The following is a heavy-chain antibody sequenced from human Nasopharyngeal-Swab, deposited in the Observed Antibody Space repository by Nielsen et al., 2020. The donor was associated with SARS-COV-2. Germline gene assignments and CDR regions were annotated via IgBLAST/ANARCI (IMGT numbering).Heavy chain of an antibody. CDR2: IGNAGDT. CDR1: GFTFRSYD. V-gene: IGHV3-13*01. Sequence: GGSLRLSCAASGFTFRSYDMHWVRQGTGKGLEWVSAIGNAGDTYYPGSVKGRFTISRENAKNSLYLQMNSLRAEDTAVYYCARSSYWLAASGPFFDYWGQGTLVTVSS. J-gene: IGHJ4*02. CDR3: ARSSYWLAASGPFFDY. D-gene: IGHD6-13*01.